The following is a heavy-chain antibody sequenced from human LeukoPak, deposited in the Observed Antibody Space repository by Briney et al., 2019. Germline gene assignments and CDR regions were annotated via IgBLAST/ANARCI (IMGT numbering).Heavy chain of an antibody. CDR2: ISSSSSTI. CDR1: GFTFSTYS. CDR3: ARHYSSGYSDY. J-gene: IGHJ4*02. D-gene: IGHD3-22*01. V-gene: IGHV3-48*01. Sequence: GGSLRLSCAASGFTFSTYSMNWVRQAPGKGLEWVSYISSSSSTIYYADSVKGRFTISRDNAKNSLYLQMNSLRAEDTAVYYCARHYSSGYSDYWGQGTLVTVSS.